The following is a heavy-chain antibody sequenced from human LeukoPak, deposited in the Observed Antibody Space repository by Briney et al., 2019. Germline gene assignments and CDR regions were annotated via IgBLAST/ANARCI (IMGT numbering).Heavy chain of an antibody. CDR3: AKDHYGSGSFDAFDI. D-gene: IGHD3-10*01. J-gene: IGHJ3*02. Sequence: PGGSLRLSCAASGFTFSSYGMSWVRQAPGKGLEWVSAISGSGGSTYYADSVKGRFTISRDNSKNTLYLQMNSLRAEDTAVYYCAKDHYGSGSFDAFDIWGQGTMVTVSS. CDR1: GFTFSSYG. V-gene: IGHV3-23*01. CDR2: ISGSGGST.